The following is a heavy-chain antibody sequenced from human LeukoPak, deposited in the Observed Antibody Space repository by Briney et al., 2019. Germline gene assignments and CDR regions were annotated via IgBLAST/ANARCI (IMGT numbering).Heavy chain of an antibody. CDR1: VFTFINYA. V-gene: IGHV3-23*01. CDR2: ISVSGGIK. J-gene: IGHJ4*02. Sequence: PGGALRLSCASSVFTFINYAMRALRPAPPKGLEGVSAISVSGGIKYYADTVKGRFTISRENYKHTLYLQMNSLRAEDTAVYYCANWRSSYFDYWGQGTLVTVSS. CDR3: ANWRSSYFDY. D-gene: IGHD1-26*01.